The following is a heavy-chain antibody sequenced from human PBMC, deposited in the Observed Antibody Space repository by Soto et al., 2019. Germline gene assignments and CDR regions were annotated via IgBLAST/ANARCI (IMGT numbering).Heavy chain of an antibody. D-gene: IGHD3-22*01. Sequence: ASVKVSCKASGYIFTSYYMHWVRQAPGQGLKWMGVINPSAGSTSYAQKFQGRVTMTRDTSTSTVYMDLSSLRSEDTAVYYCARGLYYYDSRGPGGYFDLWGRATLVTVSS. CDR2: INPSAGST. CDR3: ARGLYYYDSRGPGGYFDL. V-gene: IGHV1-46*01. J-gene: IGHJ2*01. CDR1: GYIFTSYY.